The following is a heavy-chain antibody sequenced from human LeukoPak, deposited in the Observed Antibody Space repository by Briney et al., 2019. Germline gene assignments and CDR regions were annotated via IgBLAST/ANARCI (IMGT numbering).Heavy chain of an antibody. D-gene: IGHD1-14*01. CDR3: AREEVSLYGMDV. CDR1: GFTFSSYT. Sequence: AGGSLRLSCAASGFTFSSYTMNWVRQAPGKGLEWVSSISSSSTIYYADSVKGRFTISRDNAKNSLYLQMNSLRAEDTAVFYCAREEVSLYGMDVWGQGTTVTVSS. CDR2: ISSSSTI. J-gene: IGHJ6*02. V-gene: IGHV3-48*01.